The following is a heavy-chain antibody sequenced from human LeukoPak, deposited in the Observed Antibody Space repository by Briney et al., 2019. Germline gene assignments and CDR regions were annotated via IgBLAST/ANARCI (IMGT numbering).Heavy chain of an antibody. CDR1: GYTFTGYY. D-gene: IGHD3-9*01. CDR3: ARDHGSPILTGRALLDP. Sequence: ASVKVSCKASGYTFTGYYMHWVRQAPGQGLEWVGWINPNSGGTNYAQKFQGRVTMTRDTSISTAYMELSRLRSDDTAVYYCARDHGSPILTGRALLDPWGQGTLVTVSS. V-gene: IGHV1-2*02. CDR2: INPNSGGT. J-gene: IGHJ5*02.